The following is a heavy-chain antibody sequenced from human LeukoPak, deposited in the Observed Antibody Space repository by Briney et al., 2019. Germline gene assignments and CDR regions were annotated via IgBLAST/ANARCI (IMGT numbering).Heavy chain of an antibody. D-gene: IGHD3-10*01. CDR1: GCTFSSYA. Sequence: AGGSLRLSCAASGCTFSSYAMSWVRQAPGKGLEWVSSIGSSRFYISYADSVRGRFTISRDNAKNSLYLQMNSLRPEDTAVYYCARIYYSDSGGFYSDYWGQGTLVTVSS. CDR2: IGSSRFYI. J-gene: IGHJ4*02. V-gene: IGHV3-21*01. CDR3: ARIYYSDSGGFYSDY.